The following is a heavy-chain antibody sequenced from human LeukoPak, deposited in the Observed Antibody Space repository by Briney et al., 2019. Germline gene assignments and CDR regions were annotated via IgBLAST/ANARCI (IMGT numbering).Heavy chain of an antibody. CDR2: ISYPGST. V-gene: IGHV4-39*01. D-gene: IGHD2/OR15-2a*01. CDR1: GGSISNSSFY. J-gene: IGHJ4*02. CDR3: AAEYTTFLYYFDY. Sequence: MPSETLSLTCTVSGGSISNSSFYWGWIRQPPGKGLECIASISYPGSTFYNPSLRSRVTISVDTSKNQFSLRLSSVTAADTAVYYCAAEYTTFLYYFDYWGQGTLVTVSS.